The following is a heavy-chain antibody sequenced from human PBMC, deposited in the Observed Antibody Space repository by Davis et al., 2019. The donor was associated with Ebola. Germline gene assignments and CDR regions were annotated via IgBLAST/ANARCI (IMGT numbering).Heavy chain of an antibody. Sequence: ASVKVSCKASGYTFTGYYMHWVRQAPGQGLEWMGWINPNSGGTNYAQKFQGRVTMTTDTSTSTAYMELRSLRSDDTAVYYCARSITMVRGVSWFDPWGQGTLVTVSS. D-gene: IGHD3-10*01. CDR2: INPNSGGT. J-gene: IGHJ5*02. V-gene: IGHV1-2*02. CDR1: GYTFTGYY. CDR3: ARSITMVRGVSWFDP.